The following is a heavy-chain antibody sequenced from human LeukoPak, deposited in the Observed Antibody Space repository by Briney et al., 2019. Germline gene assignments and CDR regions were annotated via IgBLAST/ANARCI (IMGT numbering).Heavy chain of an antibody. J-gene: IGHJ5*02. CDR3: ARTSGYCISTSCYNWFDP. D-gene: IGHD2-2*03. CDR1: GFTFSSYE. V-gene: IGHV3-48*03. Sequence: PGGSLRLSCAASGFTFSSYEMNWVRQAPGEGLEGVSYISSSCNTIYYADSVKGRFTISRDNAKNSLYLQMNSLRAEDTAVYYCARTSGYCISTSCYNWFDPWGQGTLVTVSS. CDR2: ISSSCNTI.